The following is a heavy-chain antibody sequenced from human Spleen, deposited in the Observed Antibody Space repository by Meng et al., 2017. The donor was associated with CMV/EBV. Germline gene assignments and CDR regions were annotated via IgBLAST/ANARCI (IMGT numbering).Heavy chain of an antibody. J-gene: IGHJ4*02. CDR1: GFTFDDYA. Sequence: GGSLRLSCTASGFTFDDYALHWVWQPPGKGLEWVSGISWNGGSIDYVDSVRGRFTISRDNARNSVYLLMDSLRVEDTAKYYCVKGTGYDILTGYLDYWGRGALVTVSS. CDR3: VKGTGYDILTGYLDY. CDR2: ISWNGGSI. D-gene: IGHD3-9*01. V-gene: IGHV3-9*01.